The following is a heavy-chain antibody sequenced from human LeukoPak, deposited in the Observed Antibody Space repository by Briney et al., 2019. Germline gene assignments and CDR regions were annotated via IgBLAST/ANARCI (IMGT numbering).Heavy chain of an antibody. CDR3: ARTYDFWSGYPRRYYFDY. V-gene: IGHV3-23*01. CDR2: ISGSGGST. Sequence: GGSLRLSCAASGFTFSSYGMSWVRQAPGKGLEWVSAISGSGGSTYYADSVKGRFTISRDNSKNTLYLQMNSLRAEDTAVYYCARTYDFWSGYPRRYYFDYWGQGTLVTVSS. CDR1: GFTFSSYG. J-gene: IGHJ4*02. D-gene: IGHD3-3*01.